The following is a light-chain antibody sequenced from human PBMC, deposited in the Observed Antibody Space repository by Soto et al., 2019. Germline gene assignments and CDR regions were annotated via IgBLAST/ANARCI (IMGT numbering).Light chain of an antibody. V-gene: IGLV2-14*01. J-gene: IGLJ3*02. Sequence: QSALTQPASVSGSPGQSITISCTGTSSDVGGYNYVSWYQQHPGKAPKLMIYDVSNRPSGVSNRFSGPKSGNTASLTISGLQAEDEADYYCSSYTSSSFWVFGGGTQLTVL. CDR3: SSYTSSSFWV. CDR2: DVS. CDR1: SSDVGGYNY.